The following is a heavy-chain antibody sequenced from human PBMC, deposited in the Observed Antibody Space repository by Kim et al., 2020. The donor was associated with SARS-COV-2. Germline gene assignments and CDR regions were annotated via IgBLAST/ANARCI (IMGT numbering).Heavy chain of an antibody. J-gene: IGHJ3*02. CDR1: GYTFTSYY. V-gene: IGHV1-46*01. D-gene: IGHD2-21*01. CDR2: INPSGGST. Sequence: ASVKVSCKASGYTFTSYYMHWVRQAPGQGLEWMGIINPSGGSTSYAQKFQGRVTMTRDTSTSTVYMELSSLRSEDTAVYYCATRVAVCGGDCRDAFDIWGQGTMVTVSS. CDR3: ATRVAVCGGDCRDAFDI.